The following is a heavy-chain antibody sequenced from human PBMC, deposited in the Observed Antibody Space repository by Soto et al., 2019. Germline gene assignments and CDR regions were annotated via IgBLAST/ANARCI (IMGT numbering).Heavy chain of an antibody. CDR3: AKDVVSGDGLWLAES. J-gene: IGHJ5*02. CDR2: IYGSGGGI. Sequence: VQLLESGGALVQPGGSLRLSCAASGFSFSLYAIMWVRQARGKGLVSVSGIYGSGGGISYADSVRGRFTISRDNSKNIVYLQMDGLRLDDTAVYWCAKDVVSGDGLWLAESWGQGTLVTVSS. V-gene: IGHV3-23*01. D-gene: IGHD2-21*02. CDR1: GFSFSLYA.